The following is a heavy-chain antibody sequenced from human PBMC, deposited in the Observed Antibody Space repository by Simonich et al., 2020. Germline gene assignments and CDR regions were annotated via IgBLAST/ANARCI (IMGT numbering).Heavy chain of an antibody. V-gene: IGHV1-2*02. CDR1: GYTFTGYY. CDR2: MNPNSGGT. CDR3: ARDRAARYYYYYYMDV. J-gene: IGHJ6*03. Sequence: QVQLVQSGAEVKKPGASVKVSCKASGYTFTGYYMHWVRQAPGQGLELRGWMNPNSGGTNYAKKFNGRVTMPRDTSISTAYMELSRLRSDDTAVYYCARDRAARYYYYYYMDVWGKGTTVTVSS. D-gene: IGHD6-6*01.